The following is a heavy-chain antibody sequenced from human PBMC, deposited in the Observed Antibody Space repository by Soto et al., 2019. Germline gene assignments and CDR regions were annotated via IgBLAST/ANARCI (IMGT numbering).Heavy chain of an antibody. CDR1: GFTFSSYA. Sequence: EVQLLESGGGLVQPGGSLRLSCAASGFTFSSYAMSWVRQAPGKGLEWVSAISGSGGSTYYADSVKGRFTISRDNSKNTLYLQMNSLRAEDTAVYYCAKVYCSGGSCYYYYYYMDVWGKGTTVTVSS. V-gene: IGHV3-23*01. CDR3: AKVYCSGGSCYYYYYYMDV. J-gene: IGHJ6*03. D-gene: IGHD2-15*01. CDR2: ISGSGGST.